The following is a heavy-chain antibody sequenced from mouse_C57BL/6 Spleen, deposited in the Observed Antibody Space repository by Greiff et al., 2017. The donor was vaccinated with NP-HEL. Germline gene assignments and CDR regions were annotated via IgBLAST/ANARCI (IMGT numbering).Heavy chain of an antibody. J-gene: IGHJ1*03. V-gene: IGHV5-17*01. D-gene: IGHD1-1*01. CDR1: GFTFSDYG. CDR2: ISSGSSTI. Sequence: EVQVVESGGGLVKPGGSLKLSCAASGFTFSDYGMHWVRQAPEKGLEWVAYISSGSSTIYYADTVKGRFTISRDNAKNTLFLQMTSLRSKDTAMYYCARPSLDYGSTYWYFDVWGTGTTVTVSS. CDR3: ARPSLDYGSTYWYFDV.